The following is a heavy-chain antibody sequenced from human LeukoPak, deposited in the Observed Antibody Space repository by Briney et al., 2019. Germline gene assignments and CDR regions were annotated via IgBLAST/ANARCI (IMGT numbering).Heavy chain of an antibody. CDR2: ISYDGSNK. Sequence: PGGSLRLSCAASGFTFSSYAMHWVRQAPGKGLEWVAVISYDGSNKYYADSVEGRFTISRDNSKNTLYLQMNSLRAEDTAVYYCARDKSSGYYRDAFDIWGQGTMVTVSS. V-gene: IGHV3-30*04. CDR3: ARDKSSGYYRDAFDI. D-gene: IGHD3-22*01. CDR1: GFTFSSYA. J-gene: IGHJ3*02.